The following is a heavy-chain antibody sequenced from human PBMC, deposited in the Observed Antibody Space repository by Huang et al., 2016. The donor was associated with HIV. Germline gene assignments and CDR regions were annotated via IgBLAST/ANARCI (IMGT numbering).Heavy chain of an antibody. CDR2: ISYDGSNK. V-gene: IGHV3-30*03. CDR1: GFIFSNYG. D-gene: IGHD6-19*01. CDR3: ALKGDSSGWEYFRH. Sequence: QVQLVESGGGVVQPGRSLRLSCAASGFIFSNYGMHWVRQEPGKGVEGVAIISYDGSNKYYTDSVKGRFSISRDNSKNTMYLQRNSLRAEDTAVYYCALKGDSSGWEYFRHWGQGTLVTVSS. J-gene: IGHJ1*01.